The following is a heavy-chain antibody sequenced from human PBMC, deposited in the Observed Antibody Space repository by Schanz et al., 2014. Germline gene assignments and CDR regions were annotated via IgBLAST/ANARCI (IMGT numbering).Heavy chain of an antibody. CDR2: ISGYNHNK. CDR1: GYIFINSG. J-gene: IGHJ4*02. V-gene: IGHV1-18*01. Sequence: QIQLVQSGPEVKKPGASVKVSCKASGYIFINSGISWVRQAPGQGLEWMGWISGYNHNKEYDQKFQGRVTMTTDTSASTAYMELRSLRSDDTAVYYCARDAADGYDILTEEDDWGQGTLVTVSS. CDR3: ARDAADGYDILTEEDD. D-gene: IGHD3-9*01.